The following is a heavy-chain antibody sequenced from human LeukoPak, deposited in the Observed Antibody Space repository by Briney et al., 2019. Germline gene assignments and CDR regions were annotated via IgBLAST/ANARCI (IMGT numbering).Heavy chain of an antibody. V-gene: IGHV3-9*03. CDR3: AKSGCSSTSCYYNS. D-gene: IGHD2-2*01. CDR1: GFTFDDYA. Sequence: PGRSLRLSCAASGFTFDDYAMHWVRQAPRKGLEWVSGISWYSGTIDYADSVKGRFTISRDNAKNSLYLQMNSLRAEDMALYYCAKSGCSSTSCYYNSWGQGTLVTVSS. J-gene: IGHJ4*02. CDR2: ISWYSGTI.